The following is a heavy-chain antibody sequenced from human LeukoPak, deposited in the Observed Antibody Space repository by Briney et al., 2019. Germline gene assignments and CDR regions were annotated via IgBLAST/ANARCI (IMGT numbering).Heavy chain of an antibody. D-gene: IGHD3-10*01. CDR3: AKRDHYYYDSGSYYFFDY. V-gene: IGHV3-23*01. Sequence: GGSLRLSCAAAGFTFSSYAINWVRQAPGKGLEWVSAISGSGGSTYHADSVKGRFTISRDNSKKTLYLQVNSLRAEDTAVYYCAKRDHYYYDSGSYYFFDYWGQGALVTVSS. CDR2: ISGSGGST. CDR1: GFTFSSYA. J-gene: IGHJ4*02.